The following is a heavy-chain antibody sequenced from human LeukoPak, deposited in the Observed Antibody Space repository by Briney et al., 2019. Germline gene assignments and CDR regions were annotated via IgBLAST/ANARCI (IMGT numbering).Heavy chain of an antibody. CDR1: GFTFSSYA. CDR2: ISGSGGSI. V-gene: IGHV3-23*01. CDR3: ASDNSSGWYYFDY. Sequence: GGSLRLSCAASGFTFSSYAMSWVRQAPGKGLEWVSAISGSGGSIYYADSVKGRFTISRDNSKNTLYLQMNSLRAEDTAVYYCASDNSSGWYYFDYWGQGTLVTVSS. D-gene: IGHD6-19*01. J-gene: IGHJ4*02.